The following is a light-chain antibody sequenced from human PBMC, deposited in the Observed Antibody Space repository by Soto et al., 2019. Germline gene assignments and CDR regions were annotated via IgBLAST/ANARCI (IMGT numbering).Light chain of an antibody. CDR1: QSISVY. CDR3: QQSYSAWT. CDR2: AAS. J-gene: IGKJ1*01. Sequence: DIQMTQSPSSLSASVGDRVTITCRTSQSISVYLNWYQQKPGKAPKLLIYAASTLHSGAPSRFSGSGSGTGFTLTISSLQPEDVATYYCQQSYSAWTFGQGTKVEIK. V-gene: IGKV1-39*01.